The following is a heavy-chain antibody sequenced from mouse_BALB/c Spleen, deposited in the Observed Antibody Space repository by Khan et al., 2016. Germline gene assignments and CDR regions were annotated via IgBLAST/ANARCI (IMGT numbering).Heavy chain of an antibody. CDR2: ISSGGSS. J-gene: IGHJ2*01. CDR1: GFTFSSYA. V-gene: IGHV5-6-5*01. CDR3: ASKVYYFDY. Sequence: EVELVESGGGLVKPGGSLKLSCAASGFTFSSYAMSWVRQTPEKRLEWVASISSGGSSFYPDILKDRFTISRDNARNILYLQMISLMSEDTAMYYCASKVYYFDYWGQGTTLTVSS.